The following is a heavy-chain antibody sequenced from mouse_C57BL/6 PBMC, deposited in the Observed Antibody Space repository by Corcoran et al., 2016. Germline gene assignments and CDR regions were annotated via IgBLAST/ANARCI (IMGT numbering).Heavy chain of an antibody. Sequence: QIQLVQSGPELKKPGETVKISCKASGYTFTTYGMSWVQQAPGKGLKWMGWINTYSGVPTYADDFKGRFAFSLETSAGTAYLQINNLKNEDSATYFCARTLRGYFDYWGQGTTLTVSS. CDR1: GYTFTTYG. D-gene: IGHD1-3*01. J-gene: IGHJ2*01. CDR3: ARTLRGYFDY. V-gene: IGHV9-3*01. CDR2: INTYSGVP.